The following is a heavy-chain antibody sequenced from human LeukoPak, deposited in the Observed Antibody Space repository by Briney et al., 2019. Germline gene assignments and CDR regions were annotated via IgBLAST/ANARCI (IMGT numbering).Heavy chain of an antibody. CDR1: GGSFSGYY. CDR2: INHSGST. CDR3: ARRPIRGYYFDY. D-gene: IGHD4-23*01. J-gene: IGHJ4*02. V-gene: IGHV4-34*01. Sequence: SETLSLTCAVYGGSFSGYYWSWIRQPPGKGLEWIGEINHSGSTNYNPSLKSRVTISVDTSKNQFSLKLSSVTAADTAVYYCARRPIRGYYFDYWGQGTLVTVAS.